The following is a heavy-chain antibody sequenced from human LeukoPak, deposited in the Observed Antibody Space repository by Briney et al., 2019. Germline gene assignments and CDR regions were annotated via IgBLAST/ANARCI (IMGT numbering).Heavy chain of an antibody. D-gene: IGHD3-3*01. CDR3: AKSRSDVVDY. CDR1: GFTFSSYG. V-gene: IGHV3-30*18. Sequence: QPGGSLRLSCAASGFTFSSYGMHWVRQAPGKGLEWVAVISYDGSNKYYADSVKGRFTISRDNSKNTLHLQMNSLRAEDTAVYYCAKSRSDVVDYWGQGTLVTVSS. CDR2: ISYDGSNK. J-gene: IGHJ4*02.